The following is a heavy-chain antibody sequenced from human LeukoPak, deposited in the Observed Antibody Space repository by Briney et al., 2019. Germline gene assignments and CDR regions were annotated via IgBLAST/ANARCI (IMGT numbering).Heavy chain of an antibody. Sequence: GGSLILSCAASGFTVSSTYMSWVRQAPGKGLEWVSLIYSDGATYYADSVKGRFTISRDNSKNTLYLQMNSLRAEDTAVYYCAREAGGNYFFDYWGQGTLVTVSS. CDR3: AREAGGNYFFDY. D-gene: IGHD4-23*01. CDR1: GFTVSSTY. V-gene: IGHV3-53*01. CDR2: IYSDGAT. J-gene: IGHJ4*02.